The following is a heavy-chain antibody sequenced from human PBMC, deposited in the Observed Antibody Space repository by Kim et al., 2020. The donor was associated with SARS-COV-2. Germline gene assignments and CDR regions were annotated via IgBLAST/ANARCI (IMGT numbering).Heavy chain of an antibody. V-gene: IGHV4-59*08. D-gene: IGHD6-19*01. CDR3: ARQGPIAVAGIRGWFDP. Sequence: SETLSLTCTVSGGSISSYYWSWIRQPPGKGLEWIGYIYYSGSTNYNPSLKSRVTISVDTSKNQFSLKLSSVTAADTAVYYCARQGPIAVAGIRGWFDPWGQGTLVTVSS. CDR1: GGSISSYY. CDR2: IYYSGST. J-gene: IGHJ5*02.